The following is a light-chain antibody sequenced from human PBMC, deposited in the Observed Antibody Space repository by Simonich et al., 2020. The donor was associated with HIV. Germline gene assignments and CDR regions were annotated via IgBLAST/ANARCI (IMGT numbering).Light chain of an antibody. V-gene: IGLV3-21*03. CDR3: QVWDSSSDHPHVV. CDR2: GDS. J-gene: IGLJ2*01. Sequence: SYVLTQPPSVSVAPGKTARITCGGNNIGRKSVHWYQQKPGQAPVLVVYGDSDRPSGIPERFSGSNSGNTATLTISRVEAGDEADYYCQVWDSSSDHPHVVFGGGTKLTVL. CDR1: NIGRKS.